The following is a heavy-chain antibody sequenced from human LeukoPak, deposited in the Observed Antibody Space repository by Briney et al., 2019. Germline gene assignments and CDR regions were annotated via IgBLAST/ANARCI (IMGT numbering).Heavy chain of an antibody. D-gene: IGHD5-24*01. Sequence: SETLSLTCTVSGGSIGSRSHYWSWIRQPAGKGLEWIGRIDTSGSTNYNPSLKSRVTISVDTSKNQFSLKLNSVTAADTAVYYCASDLSSRDGYNPCAYWGQGTLVTVSS. CDR3: ASDLSSRDGYNPCAY. CDR1: GGSIGSRSHY. CDR2: IDTSGST. V-gene: IGHV4-61*02. J-gene: IGHJ4*02.